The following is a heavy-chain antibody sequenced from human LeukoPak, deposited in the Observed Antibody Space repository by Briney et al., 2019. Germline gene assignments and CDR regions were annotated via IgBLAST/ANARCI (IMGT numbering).Heavy chain of an antibody. D-gene: IGHD1-26*01. J-gene: IGHJ4*02. V-gene: IGHV3-23*01. Sequence: GGSLRLSCTASGFTLSSYEMSWIRQAPGKGLEWVSSIDYSGGSTYYADSVKGRFTISRDNSKNTLYLQLNSLRAADTAVYYCAKDRLLRVFDYWGQGTLVTVSS. CDR1: GFTLSSYE. CDR2: IDYSGGST. CDR3: AKDRLLRVFDY.